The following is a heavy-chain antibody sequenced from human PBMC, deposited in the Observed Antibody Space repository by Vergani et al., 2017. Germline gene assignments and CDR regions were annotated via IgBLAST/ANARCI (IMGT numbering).Heavy chain of an antibody. V-gene: IGHV3-23*01. D-gene: IGHD3-10*01. CDR3: AKDGVLWFGEFMGPGYNWFDP. CDR2: ISGSGGST. CDR1: GFTFSSYA. Sequence: EVQLLESGGGLVQPGGSLRLSCAASGFTFSSYAMSWVRQAPGKGLEWVSAISGSGGSTYYADSVKGRFTISRDNSKNTLYLQMNSLRAEDTAVYYCAKDGVLWFGEFMGPGYNWFDPWGQGTLVTVSS. J-gene: IGHJ5*02.